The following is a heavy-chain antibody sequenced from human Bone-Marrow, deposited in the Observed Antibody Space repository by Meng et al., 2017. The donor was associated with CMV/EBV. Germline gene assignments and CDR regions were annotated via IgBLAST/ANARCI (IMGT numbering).Heavy chain of an antibody. CDR2: IKQDGSEK. V-gene: IGHV3-7*01. D-gene: IGHD3-10*01. CDR1: GFTFSGYW. J-gene: IGHJ4*02. CDR3: ARDVGGSGSY. Sequence: GESLKISCAASGFTFSGYWMSWVRQAPGKGLEWMANIKQDGSEKYYVDSVKGRFTISRDNAKNSLYLQMNSLRAEDTAVYYCARDVGGSGSYWGQGTLVTVSS.